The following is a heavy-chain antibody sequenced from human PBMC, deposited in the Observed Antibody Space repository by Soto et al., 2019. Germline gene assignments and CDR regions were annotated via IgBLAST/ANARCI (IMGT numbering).Heavy chain of an antibody. CDR2: ITGSGDYI. CDR3: AREQSWLDTSIAPNYYYGLDV. V-gene: IGHV3-21*01. D-gene: IGHD5-18*01. Sequence: VQLVESGGGLVKPGGSLRLSCAASGFTFSHYTMHWVRQAPGKGPEWISSITGSGDYIYYADSVKGRFTISRDNGQNSLFLQRNSLRAEDTAVFYCAREQSWLDTSIAPNYYYGLDVWGQGTTVTVSS. CDR1: GFTFSHYT. J-gene: IGHJ6*02.